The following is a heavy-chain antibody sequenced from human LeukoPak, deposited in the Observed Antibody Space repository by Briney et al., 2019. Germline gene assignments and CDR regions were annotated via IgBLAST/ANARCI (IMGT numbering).Heavy chain of an antibody. CDR3: ARRRGQGSGSYFHYYYYGRDV. J-gene: IGHJ6*02. CDR1: GGSFNGYY. D-gene: IGHD3-10*01. V-gene: IGHV4-34*01. CDR2: INHSGST. Sequence: SETLSLTCAVYGGSFNGYYWSWIRQPPGKGLEWIGEINHSGSTNYNPSLKSRVTISEDTSKNQFSLKLSSVTAADTAVYYCARRRGQGSGSYFHYYYYGRDVGGQGTTVTVSS.